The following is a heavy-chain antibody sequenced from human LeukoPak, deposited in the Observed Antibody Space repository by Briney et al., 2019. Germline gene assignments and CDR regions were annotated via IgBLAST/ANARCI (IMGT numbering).Heavy chain of an antibody. Sequence: GRSLRLSCAASGFTFSSDGMDWVRQAPGKGLGWVAVILYDVSNKYYADSMKGRFNISRDNSKNTMYMQMNRLRAEDTAVYYCAKEKIAARKSYYYYGMDVWGQGTTVTVSS. V-gene: IGHV3-33*06. CDR3: AKEKIAARKSYYYYGMDV. CDR2: ILYDVSNK. J-gene: IGHJ6*02. D-gene: IGHD6-6*01. CDR1: GFTFSSDG.